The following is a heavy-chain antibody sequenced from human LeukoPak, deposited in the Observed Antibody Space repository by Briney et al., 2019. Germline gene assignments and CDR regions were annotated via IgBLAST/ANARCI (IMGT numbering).Heavy chain of an antibody. CDR1: VFTFTNYG. CDR3: AKGAGYSSNWNFDY. Sequence: PGGSLRLSCAASVFTFTNYGMHWVRQAPGTGLEWVAFIRYDGSNKYYADSVKGRFTISRDNSKNTLYLQMNSLRLEDTAGYYCAKGAGYSSNWNFDYWGQGTLVTVSS. CDR2: IRYDGSNK. V-gene: IGHV3-30*02. J-gene: IGHJ4*02. D-gene: IGHD6-13*01.